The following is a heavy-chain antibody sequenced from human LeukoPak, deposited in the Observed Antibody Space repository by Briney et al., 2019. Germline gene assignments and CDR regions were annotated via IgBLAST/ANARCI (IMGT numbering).Heavy chain of an antibody. CDR1: GFTFSSYS. D-gene: IGHD6-19*01. Sequence: PGGSLRLSFAASGFTFSSYSMNWVRQAPGKGLEWVANIKQDGSEKYYVDSVKGRFTISRDNAKNSLYLQMNSLRAEDTAVYYCVPTYSSGWSRWGAFDYWGQGTLVTVSS. V-gene: IGHV3-7*01. CDR2: IKQDGSEK. J-gene: IGHJ4*02. CDR3: VPTYSSGWSRWGAFDY.